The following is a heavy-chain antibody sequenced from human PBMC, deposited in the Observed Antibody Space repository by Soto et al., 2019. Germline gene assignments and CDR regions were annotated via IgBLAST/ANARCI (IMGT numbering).Heavy chain of an antibody. J-gene: IGHJ6*03. V-gene: IGHV3-13*01. CDR3: ARGVYYYYMDV. Sequence: GGSLRLSCAASGFTFSSYDMHWVRQATGKGLEWVSVIGTAGDTYYPGSVKGRFTISRENAKNSLYLQMNSLRAGDTAVYYCARGVYYYYMDVWGKGTTVTVSS. CDR1: GFTFSSYD. CDR2: IGTAGDT.